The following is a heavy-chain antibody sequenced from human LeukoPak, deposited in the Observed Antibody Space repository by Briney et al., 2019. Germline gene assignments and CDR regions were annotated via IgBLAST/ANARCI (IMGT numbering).Heavy chain of an antibody. Sequence: KPGGSLRLSCAASGFTFSSYSMNWVRQAPGKGLEWVSSISSSSSYMYYADSVKGRFTISRDNAKNSLYLQMNSLRAEDTAVYYCARDRSTSCYCFDYWGQGTLVTVSS. V-gene: IGHV3-21*01. CDR1: GFTFSSYS. D-gene: IGHD2-2*01. J-gene: IGHJ4*02. CDR2: ISSSSSYM. CDR3: ARDRSTSCYCFDY.